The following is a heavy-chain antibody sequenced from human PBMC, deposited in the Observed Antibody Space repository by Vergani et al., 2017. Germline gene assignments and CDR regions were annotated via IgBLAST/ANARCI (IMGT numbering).Heavy chain of an antibody. D-gene: IGHD1-26*01. CDR2: INHSGST. Sequence: QVQLQQWGAGLLKPSETLSLTCAVYGGSFSGYYWSWIRQPPGKGLEWIGEINHSGSTNYNPSLKSRVTISVDTSKIQFSLKLSSVTAADTAVYYCARGRWGSYHYWYFDLWGRGTLVTVSS. V-gene: IGHV4-34*01. J-gene: IGHJ2*01. CDR3: ARGRWGSYHYWYFDL. CDR1: GGSFSGYY.